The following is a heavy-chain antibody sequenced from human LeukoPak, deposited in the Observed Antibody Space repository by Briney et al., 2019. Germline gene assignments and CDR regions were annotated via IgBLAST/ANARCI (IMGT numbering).Heavy chain of an antibody. CDR3: ARAGIMATTPFGY. Sequence: SETLSLTCTVSGGSISSSRYYWGWIRQPPGKGLEWIGSIYYSGSTYYNPSLKSRVTISVDTSKNQSSLKLSSVTAADTAVYYCARAGIMATTPFGYWGQGTLVSVSS. J-gene: IGHJ4*02. CDR2: IYYSGST. V-gene: IGHV4-39*07. CDR1: GGSISSSRYY. D-gene: IGHD5-24*01.